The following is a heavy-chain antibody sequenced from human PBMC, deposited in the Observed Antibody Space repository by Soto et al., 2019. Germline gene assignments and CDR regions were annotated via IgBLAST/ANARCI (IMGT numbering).Heavy chain of an antibody. CDR3: AKDPFDIVVVVAATCFDY. J-gene: IGHJ4*02. Sequence: PGGSLRLSCAASGFTFSSYAMSWVRQAPGKGLEWVSAISGSGGSTYYADSVKGRFTISRDNSKNTLYLQMNSLRAEDTAVYYCAKDPFDIVVVVAATCFDYWGQGTLVTVSS. D-gene: IGHD2-15*01. CDR1: GFTFSSYA. CDR2: ISGSGGST. V-gene: IGHV3-23*01.